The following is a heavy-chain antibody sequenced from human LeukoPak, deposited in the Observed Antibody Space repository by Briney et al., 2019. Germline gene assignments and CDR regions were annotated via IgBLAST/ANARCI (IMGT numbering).Heavy chain of an antibody. V-gene: IGHV3-23*01. Sequence: GGYLRLSCAASGFTFSSYAMSWVRQAPGKGLEWVSAFIGSGGSTYYADSVKGRFTFSRDNSKNTLYLQMNSLRAEDTAVYYCAKDYASRGIAVAPGIWGQGTMVTVSS. CDR1: GFTFSSYA. D-gene: IGHD6-19*01. J-gene: IGHJ3*02. CDR3: AKDYASRGIAVAPGI. CDR2: FIGSGGST.